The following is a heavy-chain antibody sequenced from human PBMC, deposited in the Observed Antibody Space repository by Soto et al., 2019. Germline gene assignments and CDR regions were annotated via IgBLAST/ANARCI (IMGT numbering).Heavy chain of an antibody. D-gene: IGHD4-17*01. CDR1: GFSFTTNGVA. CDR2: IYSNDDK. Sequence: QITLKESGPTLVEPTQTLTLTCTFSGFSFTTNGVAVAWIRQPPGKALEWLGLIYSNDDKRYSPSLRSRLTITKDTSKYQVVLTMTNMDPVDTATYSWAHRRYGDYDYWGQGTLVTVSS. J-gene: IGHJ4*02. CDR3: AHRRYGDYDY. V-gene: IGHV2-5*01.